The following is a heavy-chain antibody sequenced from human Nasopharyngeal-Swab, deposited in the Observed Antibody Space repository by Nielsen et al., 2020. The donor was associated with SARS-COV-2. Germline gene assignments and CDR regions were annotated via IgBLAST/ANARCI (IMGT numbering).Heavy chain of an antibody. CDR3: ARGGIPPHFRSYFDY. Sequence: ASVKVSCKASGYTFTGYYMHWVRQAPGQGLEWMGWINPNSGGTNYAQKFQGRVTMTRDTSISTAYMELSRLRSDDTAVYYCARGGIPPHFRSYFDYWGQGTLVTVSS. D-gene: IGHD2-21*01. J-gene: IGHJ4*02. CDR1: GYTFTGYY. CDR2: INPNSGGT. V-gene: IGHV1-2*02.